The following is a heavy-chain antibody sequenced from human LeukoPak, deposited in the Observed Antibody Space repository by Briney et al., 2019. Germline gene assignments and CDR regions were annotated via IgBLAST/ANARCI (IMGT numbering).Heavy chain of an antibody. Sequence: GGSLRLSXAASGFTFSNYWMHWLRQGPGKGLVWVSRINSDGSITSYADSVKGRFAISRDNAKNTLYLQMNSLRAEDTAVYFCARELLRDGNNQDYWGRGTLVTVSS. CDR3: ARELLRDGNNQDY. D-gene: IGHD5-24*01. J-gene: IGHJ4*02. CDR1: GFTFSNYW. V-gene: IGHV3-74*01. CDR2: INSDGSIT.